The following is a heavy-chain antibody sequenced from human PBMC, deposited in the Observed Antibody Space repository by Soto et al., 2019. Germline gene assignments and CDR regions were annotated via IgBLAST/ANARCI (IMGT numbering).Heavy chain of an antibody. J-gene: IGHJ6*02. D-gene: IGHD3-3*01. CDR2: TYYRSKWYN. CDR3: ARTRVYDSYNYSGMAV. Sequence: SQTFSLTCGISGGSVSSNSVAWDWIRQSPSRGLEWLGRTYYRSKWYNDYALSVKSRITINPDTSKNQFSLQLNSVTPEDTAVYYCARTRVYDSYNYSGMAVWGQGTTVTVS. V-gene: IGHV6-1*01. CDR1: GGSVSSNSVA.